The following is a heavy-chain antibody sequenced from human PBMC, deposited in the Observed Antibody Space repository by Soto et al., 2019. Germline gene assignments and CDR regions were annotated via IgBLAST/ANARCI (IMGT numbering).Heavy chain of an antibody. CDR1: GFTFSSYN. Sequence: PGGSLRLSCVASGFTFSSYNMHWVRQAPGEGLEWVAVISFDGANTFYADSVKGRFTISRDISRDTLYLQMSSLRDEDTAIYYCARDGYNRGGFDYWGQGTLVTSPQ. CDR2: ISFDGANT. V-gene: IGHV3-30-3*01. CDR3: ARDGYNRGGFDY. D-gene: IGHD3-10*01. J-gene: IGHJ4*02.